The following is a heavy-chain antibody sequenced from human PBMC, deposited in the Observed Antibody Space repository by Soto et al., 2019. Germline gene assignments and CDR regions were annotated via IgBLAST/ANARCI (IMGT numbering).Heavy chain of an antibody. Sequence: GASVKVSWKASRGALSSYAISWVRQSPEKGLEWMGVIIASFGTANYAQKFQGRVTITADKSTSTAYMELSSLRSEDTAVDYCARLPITMVRGGLGNWFDPWGQGTLVTVSS. CDR2: IIASFGTA. CDR3: ARLPITMVRGGLGNWFDP. D-gene: IGHD3-10*01. V-gene: IGHV1-69*06. J-gene: IGHJ5*02. CDR1: RGALSSYA.